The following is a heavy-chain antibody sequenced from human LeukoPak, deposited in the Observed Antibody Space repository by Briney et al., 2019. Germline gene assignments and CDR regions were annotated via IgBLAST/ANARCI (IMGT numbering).Heavy chain of an antibody. V-gene: IGHV3-30*04. Sequence: GGSLRLSCAASGFTFSSYAMHWVRQAPGKGLEWVAVISYDGSNKYYADSVKGRFTISRDNSKNTLYLQMNSLRAEDTAVYYCARVQEELYYDSSGYAFDIWGQGTMVTVSS. CDR1: GFTFSSYA. CDR3: ARVQEELYYDSSGYAFDI. J-gene: IGHJ3*02. CDR2: ISYDGSNK. D-gene: IGHD3-22*01.